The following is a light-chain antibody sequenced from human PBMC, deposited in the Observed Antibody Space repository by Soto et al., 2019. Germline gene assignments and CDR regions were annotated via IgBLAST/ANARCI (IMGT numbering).Light chain of an antibody. J-gene: IGKJ1*01. V-gene: IGKV3-20*01. CDR1: QSVSRSF. Sequence: EIVLTQSPVTLSLSPGARATLSCRASQSVSRSFLAWYHQKPGQAPRLLIYGASSRATGTPDRFSGSGSGTDFTLTISRLEPEDFAVYYCQQYGSSPWTFGQGTKVDIK. CDR3: QQYGSSPWT. CDR2: GAS.